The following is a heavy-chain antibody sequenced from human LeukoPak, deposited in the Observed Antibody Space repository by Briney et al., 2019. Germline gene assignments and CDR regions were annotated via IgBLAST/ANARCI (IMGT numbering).Heavy chain of an antibody. CDR2: ISSSGTTI. J-gene: IGHJ4*02. CDR3: ARGYCSGDICFPFDY. Sequence: GGSLRLSCAAPGFTFSDYYMSWIRQAPGKGLEWVSYISSSGTTIYYADSVKGRFTISRDNAKISLHLQMNSLRAEDTAVYYCARGYCSGDICFPFDYWGQGTLVTVSS. V-gene: IGHV3-11*01. D-gene: IGHD2-15*01. CDR1: GFTFSDYY.